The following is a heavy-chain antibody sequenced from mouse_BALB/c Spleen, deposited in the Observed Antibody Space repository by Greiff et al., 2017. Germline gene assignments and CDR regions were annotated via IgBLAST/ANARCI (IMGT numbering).Heavy chain of an antibody. D-gene: IGHD2-14*01. V-gene: IGHV5-6-4*01. CDR3: TRGEVRRTGYAMDY. J-gene: IGHJ4*01. CDR1: GFTFSSYT. CDR2: ISSGGSYT. Sequence: EVMLVESGGGLVKPGGSLKLSCAASGFTFSSYTMSWVRQTPEKRLEWVATISSGGSYTYYPDSVKGRFTISRDNAKNTLYLQMSSLKSEDTAMYYCTRGEVRRTGYAMDYWGQGTSVTVSS.